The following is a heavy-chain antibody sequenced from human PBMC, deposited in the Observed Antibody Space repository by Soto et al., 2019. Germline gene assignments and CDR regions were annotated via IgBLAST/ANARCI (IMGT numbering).Heavy chain of an antibody. J-gene: IGHJ4*02. D-gene: IGHD7-27*01. CDR3: ARGWGRIFDY. CDR1: GGSFSGYY. CDR2: NNHSGST. Sequence: QVQLQQWGAGLLKPSETLSLTCAVYGGSFSGYYWNWIRQPPGKGLEWIGENNHSGSTNYNPSLKSRDTLSEDTSKNPFSLKLSSVPAADTAVYYYARGWGRIFDYWGQGTLVTVSS. V-gene: IGHV4-34*01.